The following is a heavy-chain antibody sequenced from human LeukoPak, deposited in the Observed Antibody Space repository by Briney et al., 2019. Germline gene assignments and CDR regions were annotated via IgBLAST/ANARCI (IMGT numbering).Heavy chain of an antibody. Sequence: GGSLRLSCAVSEFTFSSSWMHWVRKAPGKGLVWVSHIKTDGSTTAYADSVKGRFTISRDNAKNTLYLQMNSLRAEDTGVYYCARGNQQLPRSTPDYWGQGTLVTVSS. J-gene: IGHJ4*02. CDR2: IKTDGSTT. CDR1: EFTFSSSW. D-gene: IGHD2-2*01. V-gene: IGHV3-74*01. CDR3: ARGNQQLPRSTPDY.